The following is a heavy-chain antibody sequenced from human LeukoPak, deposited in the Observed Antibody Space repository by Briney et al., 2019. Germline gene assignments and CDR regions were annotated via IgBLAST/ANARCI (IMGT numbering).Heavy chain of an antibody. CDR1: GGTFSSYA. V-gene: IGHV1-69*13. CDR3: ARNGKGVLRFFLYYYMDV. CDR2: IIPIFGTA. D-gene: IGHD3-3*01. J-gene: IGHJ6*03. Sequence: ASVKVSCKASGGTFSSYAISWVRQAPGQGLEWMGGIIPIFGTANYAQKFQGRVTITADESTSTAYMELSSLRSEDTAVYYCARNGKGVLRFFLYYYMDVWGKGTTVTVSS.